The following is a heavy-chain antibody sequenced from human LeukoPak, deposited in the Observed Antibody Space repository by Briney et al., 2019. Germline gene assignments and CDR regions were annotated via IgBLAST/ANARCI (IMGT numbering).Heavy chain of an antibody. V-gene: IGHV3-23*01. Sequence: GGSLRLSCAASGFTFNIYVMTWVRQAPGKGLEWVSAIGDRGRDTYYADPVKGRFTISRDNSKYTLYLQMNSLRAEDTAVYYCVKVGPPYSSGGSIELDYWGRGTLVTVSS. D-gene: IGHD6-19*01. CDR2: IGDRGRDT. J-gene: IGHJ4*02. CDR1: GFTFNIYV. CDR3: VKVGPPYSSGGSIELDY.